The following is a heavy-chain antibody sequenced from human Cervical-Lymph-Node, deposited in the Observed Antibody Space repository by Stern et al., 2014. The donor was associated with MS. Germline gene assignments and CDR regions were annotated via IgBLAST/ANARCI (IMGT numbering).Heavy chain of an antibody. CDR3: ARDDRNSWENFDY. D-gene: IGHD6-13*01. V-gene: IGHV1-8*01. CDR1: GYTFPDYD. J-gene: IGHJ4*02. Sequence: QVQLVESGAEVKKPGASVKVSCKASGYTFPDYDINWVRQVPGQGLEWMGWMNPNRGPTGYAQKFQGRVTITPNIPISTAYMELSSLRSEDTAVYFCARDDRNSWENFDYWGQGTLVTVSS. CDR2: MNPNRGPT.